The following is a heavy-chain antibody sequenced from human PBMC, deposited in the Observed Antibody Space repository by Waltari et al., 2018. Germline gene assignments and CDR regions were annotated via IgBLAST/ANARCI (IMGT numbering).Heavy chain of an antibody. J-gene: IGHJ3*02. CDR2: IYYSGST. D-gene: IGHD3-10*01. Sequence: QLQLQESGPGLVKPSETLSLTCTVSGGSISSSSYYWGWIRQPPGKGLEWIGSIYYSGSTYYNPSQNSRSTISEDTSKNQFSLKLSSVTAADTAVYYCARLPSRGSGRVVAFDIWGQGTMVTVSS. V-gene: IGHV4-39*01. CDR3: ARLPSRGSGRVVAFDI. CDR1: GGSISSSSYY.